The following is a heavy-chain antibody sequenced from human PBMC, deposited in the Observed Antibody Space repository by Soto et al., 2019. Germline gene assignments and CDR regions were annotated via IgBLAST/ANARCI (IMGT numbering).Heavy chain of an antibody. D-gene: IGHD2-2*01. Sequence: GASVKVSCKASGGTFSSYAISWVRQAPGQGLEWMGGIIPIFGTANYAQKFQGRVTITADESTSTAYMELSSLRSEDTAVYYCARDHCSSSNCYPRWYFDLWGRGTLVTVSS. CDR2: IIPIFGTA. CDR1: GGTFSSYA. CDR3: ARDHCSSSNCYPRWYFDL. V-gene: IGHV1-69*13. J-gene: IGHJ2*01.